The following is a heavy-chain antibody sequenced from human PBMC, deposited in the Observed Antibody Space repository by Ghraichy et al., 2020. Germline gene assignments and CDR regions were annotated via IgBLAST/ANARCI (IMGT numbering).Heavy chain of an antibody. V-gene: IGHV1-2*02. J-gene: IGHJ4*02. CDR1: GYTFTGYY. CDR3: AREGCSGGSCPAPPDY. Sequence: ASVKVSCKTSGYTFTGYYMHWVRQAPGQGLEWMGWINPDSGGTNYAQKFQGRVTMTRDTSISTAYMELSRLKSDDTAVYYCAREGCSGGSCPAPPDYWGQGTLVTVSS. D-gene: IGHD2-15*01. CDR2: INPDSGGT.